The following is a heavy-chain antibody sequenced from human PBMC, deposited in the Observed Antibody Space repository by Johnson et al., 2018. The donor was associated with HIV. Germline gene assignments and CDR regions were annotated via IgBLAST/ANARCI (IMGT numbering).Heavy chain of an antibody. Sequence: QVQLVESGGGVVQPGGSLRLSCAASGFNFTIYGMHWVRQAPVRGLEWVAFIRYDGSYKNYVDSAKGRFTISRDNSKNTLYLQMNSLSAEDTAVYYCAKPLVGATRDDAFYVWGQGTMVTVSS. CDR2: IRYDGSYK. CDR1: GFNFTIYG. V-gene: IGHV3-30*02. CDR3: AKPLVGATRDDAFYV. J-gene: IGHJ3*01. D-gene: IGHD1-26*01.